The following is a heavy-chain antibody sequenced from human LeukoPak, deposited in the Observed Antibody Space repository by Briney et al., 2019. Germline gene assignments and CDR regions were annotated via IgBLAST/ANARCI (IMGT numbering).Heavy chain of an antibody. CDR2: ITTSSSYM. D-gene: IGHD4/OR15-4a*01. CDR3: ARAGLLTAGADAFDI. Sequence: PGGSLRLSCAASGFTFSAYNMNWVRRTPGKGLEWVSSITTSSSYMFYADSVRGRFTISRDNAENSLYLQMNSLRDEDTAVYYCARAGLLTAGADAFDIWGQGTMVTVSS. CDR1: GFTFSAYN. J-gene: IGHJ3*02. V-gene: IGHV3-21*04.